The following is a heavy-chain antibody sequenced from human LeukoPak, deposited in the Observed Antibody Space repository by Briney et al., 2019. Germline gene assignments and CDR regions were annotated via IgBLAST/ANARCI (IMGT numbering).Heavy chain of an antibody. CDR3: ARDVRMVRGVIWFDP. CDR2: IYYSGST. D-gene: IGHD3-10*01. J-gene: IGHJ5*02. CDR1: GGSISSSSYY. Sequence: PSETLSLTCTVSGGSISSSSYYWGWIRQPPGKGLEWIGSIYYSGSTYYNPSLKSRVTISVDTSKNQFSLKLSSVTAADTAVYYCARDVRMVRGVIWFDPWGQGTLVTVSS. V-gene: IGHV4-39*07.